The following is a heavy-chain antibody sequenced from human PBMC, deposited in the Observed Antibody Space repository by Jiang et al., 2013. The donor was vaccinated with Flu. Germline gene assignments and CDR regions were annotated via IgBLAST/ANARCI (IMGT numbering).Heavy chain of an antibody. V-gene: IGHV4-34*01. CDR3: ASKQTRVYYGSGSYSPYYYFGMDV. D-gene: IGHD3-10*01. CDR2: ITHSGST. Sequence: SLTCAVYGGSFSGYYWSWIRQPPGKGLEWIGEITHSGSTNYNPSLKSRVTISVDTSKNQFSLKLSSVTAADTAVYYCASKQTRVYYGSGSYSPYYYFGMDVWGQGTTVTVSS. CDR1: GGSFSGYY. J-gene: IGHJ6*02.